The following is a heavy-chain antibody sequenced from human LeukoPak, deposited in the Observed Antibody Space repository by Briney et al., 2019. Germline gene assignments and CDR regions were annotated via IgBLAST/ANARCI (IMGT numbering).Heavy chain of an antibody. V-gene: IGHV4-59*08. CDR2: IYYSGST. CDR1: GGSISTYY. Sequence: SETLSLTCTVSGGSISTYYWSWIRQPPGRGLEWIGYIYYSGSTNYNPSLKSRVIISVDTSNNQFSLKLSSVTAADTAVYFCARSVVHPYAAHPFDPWGKGTLVTVSS. J-gene: IGHJ5*02. CDR3: ARSVVHPYAAHPFDP. D-gene: IGHD2-2*01.